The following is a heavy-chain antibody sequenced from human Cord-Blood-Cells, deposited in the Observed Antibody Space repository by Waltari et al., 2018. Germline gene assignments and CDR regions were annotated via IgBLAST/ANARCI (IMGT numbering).Heavy chain of an antibody. CDR3: ARALSFNLAVAGN. CDR2: IHHSGST. CDR1: GGSFSGYY. Sequence: QVQLQQWGAGLLKPSETLSLTCAVYGGSFSGYYWSWIRQPPGKGLDWIGEIHHSGSTNYSPSLKSRVTISVDTSKNQFSLKLSSVTAADTAVYYCARALSFNLAVAGNWGQGTLVTVSS. J-gene: IGHJ4*02. V-gene: IGHV4-34*01. D-gene: IGHD6-19*01.